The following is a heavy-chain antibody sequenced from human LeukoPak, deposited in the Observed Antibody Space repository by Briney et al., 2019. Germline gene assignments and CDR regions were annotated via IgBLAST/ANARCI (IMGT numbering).Heavy chain of an antibody. CDR2: ISYDGNTK. D-gene: IGHD5-24*01. J-gene: IGHJ4*02. CDR3: AKSGYNRFDY. V-gene: IGHV3-30*04. Sequence: GGSLRLSCLGSGFTFRNYPMYWVRQAPGKGLEWMAVISYDGNTKYYADSVKGRFTLSRDNSKNTVYLQVDSLGAEDTAVYYCAKSGYNRFDYWGQGTLVTVSS. CDR1: GFTFRNYP.